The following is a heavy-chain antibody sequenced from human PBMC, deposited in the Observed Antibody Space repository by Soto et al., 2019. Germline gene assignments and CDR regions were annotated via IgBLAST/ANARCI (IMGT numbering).Heavy chain of an antibody. CDR1: RYTFTSYG. V-gene: IGHV1-18*01. CDR3: ARLGTMVRGVNVYGMDV. J-gene: IGHJ6*02. Sequence: ASVKVSCKASRYTFTSYGISWVRQAPGQGLEWMGWISAYNGNTNYAQKLQGRVTMTTDTSTSTAYMELRSLRSDDTAVYYCARLGTMVRGVNVYGMDVWGQGTTVTVSS. CDR2: ISAYNGNT. D-gene: IGHD3-10*01.